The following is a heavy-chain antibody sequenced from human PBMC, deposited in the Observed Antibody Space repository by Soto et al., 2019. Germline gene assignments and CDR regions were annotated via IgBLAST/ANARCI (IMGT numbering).Heavy chain of an antibody. CDR1: GYTFTSYD. CDR3: ARGSSSRYQALRYYFDY. CDR2: MNPDSGST. V-gene: IGHV1-8*01. J-gene: IGHJ4*02. Sequence: VASVKVSCKASGYTFTSYDIIWVRQASGQGLEWMGWMNPDSGSTGYAQKFQGRVTLTRNTSISTAYMETSSLRSDDTAVYYCARGSSSRYQALRYYFDYWGQGTPVTVSS. D-gene: IGHD5-12*01.